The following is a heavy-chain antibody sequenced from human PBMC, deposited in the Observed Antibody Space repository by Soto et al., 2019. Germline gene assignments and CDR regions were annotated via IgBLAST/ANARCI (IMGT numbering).Heavy chain of an antibody. CDR1: GGSISSYY. V-gene: IGHV2-70*10. CDR2: IDWDDDK. CDR3: ARLIRGTFDY. Sequence: TLSLTCTVSGGSISSYYWSWIRQPPGKGLEWIARIDWDDDKYYSTSLKTRLTISKDTSKNQVVLTMTNMDPVDTATYYCARLIRGTFDYWGQGTLVTVSS. D-gene: IGHD3-16*01. J-gene: IGHJ4*02.